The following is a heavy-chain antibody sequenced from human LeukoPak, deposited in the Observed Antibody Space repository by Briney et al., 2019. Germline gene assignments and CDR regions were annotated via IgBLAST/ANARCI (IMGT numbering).Heavy chain of an antibody. J-gene: IGHJ4*02. CDR1: GGSISSGSYY. Sequence: SETLSLTCTVSGGSISSGSYYWSWIRQPAGKGLEWIGRIYTSGSTNYNPSLNSRVTISVDTSKNQFSLKLSSVTAADTAVYYCARDRYYYDSSGYQALLDYWGQGTLVTVSS. D-gene: IGHD3-22*01. V-gene: IGHV4-61*02. CDR2: IYTSGST. CDR3: ARDRYYYDSSGYQALLDY.